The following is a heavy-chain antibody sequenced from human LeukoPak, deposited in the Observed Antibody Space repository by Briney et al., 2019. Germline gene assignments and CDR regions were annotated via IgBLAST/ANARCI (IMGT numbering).Heavy chain of an antibody. V-gene: IGHV3-7*01. CDR1: GFTISGYW. Sequence: PGGSLILSCAASGFTISGYWMTWVRQAPGKGLEWVANIKQDGSEKTYVDSVKGRFTISRDNAKNSIYLQMNSLRVEDTAIYYYARDGGTDWYDPWGQGTLVSVSS. CDR2: IKQDGSEK. J-gene: IGHJ5*02. CDR3: ARDGGTDWYDP. D-gene: IGHD3-16*01.